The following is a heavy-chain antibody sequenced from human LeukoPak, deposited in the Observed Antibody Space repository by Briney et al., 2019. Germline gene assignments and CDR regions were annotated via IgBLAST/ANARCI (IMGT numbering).Heavy chain of an antibody. J-gene: IGHJ3*02. CDR3: ARDLGVMVRAFDI. CDR1: DGSISSGTYY. V-gene: IGHV4-61*01. Sequence: PSETLSLTCTVSDGSISSGTYYWGWIRQPPGKRLEWIGYIYYSGSTSYNPSLKSRVTISVDTSKNQISLKLSSVTAADTAVYYCARDLGVMVRAFDIWGQGTMVTVSS. CDR2: IYYSGST. D-gene: IGHD5-18*01.